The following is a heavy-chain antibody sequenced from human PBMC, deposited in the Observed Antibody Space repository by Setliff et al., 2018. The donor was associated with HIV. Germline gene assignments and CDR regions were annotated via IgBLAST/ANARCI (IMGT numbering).Heavy chain of an antibody. CDR1: GASITSHY. D-gene: IGHD4-17*01. CDR2: IYSTGST. J-gene: IGHJ4*02. CDR3: AKGAGFYGDYTFDY. Sequence: PSETLSLTCTVSGASITSHYWSWIRQSPGRELEWIGYIYSTGSTNYNPSLQSRVSISMDASKNKFSLKVTSVTSADTAVYYCAKGAGFYGDYTFDYWGQGNLVTSP. V-gene: IGHV4-59*11.